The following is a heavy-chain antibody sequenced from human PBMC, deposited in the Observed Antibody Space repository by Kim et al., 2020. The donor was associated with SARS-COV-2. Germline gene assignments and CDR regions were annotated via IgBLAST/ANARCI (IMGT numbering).Heavy chain of an antibody. J-gene: IGHJ6*02. CDR1: GGSFSGYY. D-gene: IGHD2-15*01. CDR3: ARGLEGLPVVASTYYGMDV. Sequence: SETLSLTCAVYGGSFSGYYWSWIRQPPGKGLEWIGEINHSGSTNYNPSLKSRVTISVDTSKNQFSLKLSSVTAADTAVYYCARGLEGLPVVASTYYGMDVGGQGTTVTVSS. V-gene: IGHV4-34*01. CDR2: INHSGST.